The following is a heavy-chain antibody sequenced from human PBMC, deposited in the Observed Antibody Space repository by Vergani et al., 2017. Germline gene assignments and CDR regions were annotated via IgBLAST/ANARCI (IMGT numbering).Heavy chain of an antibody. Sequence: EVQLVESGGGLVQPGRSLRLSCAASGFTFDDYAMHWVRQAPGKGLEWVSGINWNSDSIAYADSVKGRFTISRDNAKNSLYLQMNSLRAEDTASYYCVKDIAASGNYWYFDLWGRGTLVTVSS. CDR2: INWNSDSI. J-gene: IGHJ2*01. CDR3: VKDIAASGNYWYFDL. V-gene: IGHV3-9*01. CDR1: GFTFDDYA. D-gene: IGHD6-13*01.